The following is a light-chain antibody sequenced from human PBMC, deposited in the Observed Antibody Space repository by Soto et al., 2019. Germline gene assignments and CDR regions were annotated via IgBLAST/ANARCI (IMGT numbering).Light chain of an antibody. J-gene: IGKJ1*01. V-gene: IGKV3D-15*01. Sequence: VMTQSPATLSVSPGERATLSCRASQSVSSNLGWYQQKPGQAPRLLFYGASTRATGIPARFSGSGSGTEFTLTISSLQSEDFAVYYCQQYNNWPRTFGQGTRWIS. CDR1: QSVSSN. CDR2: GAS. CDR3: QQYNNWPRT.